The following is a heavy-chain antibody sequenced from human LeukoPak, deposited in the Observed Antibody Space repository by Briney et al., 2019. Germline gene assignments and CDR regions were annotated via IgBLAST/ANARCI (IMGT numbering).Heavy chain of an antibody. CDR2: ISRNSYNI. CDR1: GFSFDDYA. D-gene: IGHD3-9*01. Sequence: GGSLRLSCEASGFSFDDYAMHWVRQAPGKGLEWVAGISRNSYNIAYGDSVKGRFTISRDNAKKSLSLQMDSLGTEDTAFYYCAKSRDHGTGYYYDYWGQGVLVTVAS. CDR3: AKSRDHGTGYYYDY. J-gene: IGHJ4*02. V-gene: IGHV3-9*01.